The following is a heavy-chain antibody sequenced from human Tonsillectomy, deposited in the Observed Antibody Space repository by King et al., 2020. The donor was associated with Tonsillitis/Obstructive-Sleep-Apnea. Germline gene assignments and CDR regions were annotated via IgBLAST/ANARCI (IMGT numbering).Heavy chain of an antibody. CDR3: AREYCSSTSCYNSIIDY. Sequence: VQLVESGAEVKKPGASVKVSCKASGYTFTSYYMHCVRQAPGQGLEWMGIINPSGGSTSYAQKFQGRVTMTRDTSTSTVYMELSSLRSEDTAVYYCAREYCSSTSCYNSIIDYWGQGTLVTVSS. CDR1: GYTFTSYY. V-gene: IGHV1-46*01. CDR2: INPSGGST. D-gene: IGHD2-2*02. J-gene: IGHJ4*02.